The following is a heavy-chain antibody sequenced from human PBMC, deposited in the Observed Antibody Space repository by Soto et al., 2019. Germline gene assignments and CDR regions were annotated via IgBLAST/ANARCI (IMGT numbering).Heavy chain of an antibody. J-gene: IGHJ6*02. D-gene: IGHD2-15*01. CDR3: AHKGGRGAGMDV. V-gene: IGHV2-5*02. CDR2: IYWDEDK. CDR1: GFSFISSGVG. Sequence: QITLKESGPTLVKPTQTLTLTCTFSGFSFISSGVGVGWIRQPPGRALEWLALIYWDEDKRYSPSLKGRLTSTKDTSTNEVVLTMTNVDPEDTGTYYCAHKGGRGAGMDVWGQGTTVTVS.